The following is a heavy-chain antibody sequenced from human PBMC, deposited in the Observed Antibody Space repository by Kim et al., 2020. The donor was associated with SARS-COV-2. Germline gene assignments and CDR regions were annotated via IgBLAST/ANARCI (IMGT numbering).Heavy chain of an antibody. CDR2: IYYSGST. CDR3: ARTFPVDTAMVTGSWFDP. D-gene: IGHD5-18*01. J-gene: IGHJ5*02. CDR1: GGSISSYY. V-gene: IGHV4-59*08. Sequence: SETLSLTCTVSGGSISSYYWSWIRQPPGKGLEWIGYIYYSGSTNYNPSLKSRVTISVDTSKNQFSLKLSSVTAADTAVYYCARTFPVDTAMVTGSWFDPWGQGTLVTVSS.